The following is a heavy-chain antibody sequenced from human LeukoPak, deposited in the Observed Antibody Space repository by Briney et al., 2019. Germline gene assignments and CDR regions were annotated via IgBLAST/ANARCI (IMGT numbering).Heavy chain of an antibody. J-gene: IGHJ4*02. V-gene: IGHV3-9*01. D-gene: IGHD6-13*01. CDR2: ISWNGGSI. CDR3: AKAAGAHSSSWGYFDY. CDR1: GFTFDDYA. Sequence: HPGGSLRLSYAASGFTFDDYAMQWVRQAPGKGLEWVSGISWNGGSIAYADSVKGRFTISRDNAKNSLYLQMNTLRAEDTALYYCAKAAGAHSSSWGYFDYWGQGTLVTVSS.